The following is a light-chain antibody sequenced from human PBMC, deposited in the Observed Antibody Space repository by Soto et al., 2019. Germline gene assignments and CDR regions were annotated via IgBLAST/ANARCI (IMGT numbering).Light chain of an antibody. J-gene: IGKJ4*01. CDR3: QQSYSFPLT. V-gene: IGKV1-39*01. CDR1: QSISSS. CDR2: AAS. Sequence: DIQMTQSPSSLSASVGDRVTITCRASQSISSSLNWYQQKPGRAPKFLISAASSLQSGVPSRFSGSGSGTDFTLTISSLQPEDFATYYCQQSYSFPLTFGGGTKVDIK.